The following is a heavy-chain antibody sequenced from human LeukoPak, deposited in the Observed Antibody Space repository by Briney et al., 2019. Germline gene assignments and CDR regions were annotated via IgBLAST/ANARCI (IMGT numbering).Heavy chain of an antibody. D-gene: IGHD6-13*01. Sequence: PGGSLRLSCAASGFTFSIYAMHCVRQAPGKGLEWVAVISYDGSNKYYADSVKGRFTISRDNSKNTLYLQMNSLRAEDTAVYYCARDSRSSSLKWGQGPLVTVSS. CDR3: ARDSRSSSLK. V-gene: IGHV3-30*04. CDR1: GFTFSIYA. CDR2: ISYDGSNK. J-gene: IGHJ4*02.